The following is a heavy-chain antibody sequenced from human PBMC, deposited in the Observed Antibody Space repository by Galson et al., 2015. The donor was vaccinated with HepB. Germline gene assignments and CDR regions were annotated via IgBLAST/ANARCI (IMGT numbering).Heavy chain of an antibody. V-gene: IGHV3-21*01. CDR3: ARDQLDDFDNDSSGVFDS. J-gene: IGHJ4*02. D-gene: IGHD3-22*01. CDR1: GFTFSGSA. Sequence: SLRLSCAVSGFTFSGSAIHWVRQASVKGLEWVSSVSSSSAYIYYADSVRGRFTISKDNAKSSLYLQMNSLRAEDTAVYYCARDQLDDFDNDSSGVFDSWGQGTLVTVSS. CDR2: VSSSSAYI.